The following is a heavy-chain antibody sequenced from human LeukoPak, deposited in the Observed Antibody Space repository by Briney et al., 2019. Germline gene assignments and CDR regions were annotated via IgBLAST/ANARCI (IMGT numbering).Heavy chain of an antibody. V-gene: IGHV4-59*12. CDR3: ARDVVAAPGTWDY. J-gene: IGHJ4*02. CDR2: IYYSGST. D-gene: IGHD6-13*01. CDR1: GGSISSYY. Sequence: PSETLSLTCTVSGGSISSYYWSWIRQPPGKGLEWIGNIYYSGSTNYNPSLKSRVTMSVDTSKNQFSLKLSSVTAADTAVYYCARDVVAAPGTWDYWGQGTLVTVSS.